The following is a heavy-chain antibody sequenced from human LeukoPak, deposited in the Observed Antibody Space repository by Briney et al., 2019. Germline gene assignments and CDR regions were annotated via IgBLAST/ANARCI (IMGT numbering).Heavy chain of an antibody. CDR2: LYYSGST. D-gene: IGHD1-1*01. CDR3: ARRTTNHFNY. V-gene: IGHV4-59*01. J-gene: IGHJ4*02. Sequence: SETLSLTCSVSGGSISSSYWGWIRQAPGKGLEWIGNLYYSGSTNYNPSLKSRLTLSVDTSENHFSLTLTSVTAAGTAVYYCARRTTNHFNYWGQGTLVTVSS. CDR1: GGSISSSY.